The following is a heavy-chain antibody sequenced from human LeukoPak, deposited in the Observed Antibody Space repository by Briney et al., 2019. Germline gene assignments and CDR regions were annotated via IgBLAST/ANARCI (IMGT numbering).Heavy chain of an antibody. V-gene: IGHV3-21*06. CDR1: GFVFRSS. J-gene: IGHJ3*02. Sequence: GGSLRLSCAASGFVFRSSMTWVRQAPGKGLEWVASISSTSSHKYHADSVKGRFTISRDNDENSLYLQMNSLRSEDTALYYCATRVTADSYDASDIWGQGTMVTVSS. D-gene: IGHD6-25*01. CDR3: ATRVTADSYDASDI. CDR2: ISSTSSHK.